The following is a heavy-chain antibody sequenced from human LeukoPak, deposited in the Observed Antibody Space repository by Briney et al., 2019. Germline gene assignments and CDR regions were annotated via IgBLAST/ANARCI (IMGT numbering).Heavy chain of an antibody. Sequence: SETLSLTCTVSGGSVRRYYWSWIRQPPGKELEWIGYIDYSGSTNYNPSLKSRVTTSVDTSKNQFSLKLSSVTAADTAVYYCARDGHRDNSSSWYSPYYYYYYGMDVWGQGTTVTVSS. J-gene: IGHJ6*02. CDR2: IDYSGST. D-gene: IGHD6-13*01. CDR3: ARDGHRDNSSSWYSPYYYYYYGMDV. V-gene: IGHV4-59*02. CDR1: GGSVRRYY.